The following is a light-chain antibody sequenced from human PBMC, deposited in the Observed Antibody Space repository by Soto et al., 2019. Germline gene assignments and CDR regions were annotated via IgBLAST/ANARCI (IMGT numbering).Light chain of an antibody. CDR2: EVT. CDR1: SSDVGGYNY. Sequence: QSVLTQPPSASGSPGQSVTISCTGTSSDVGGYNYVSWYQQHPGKAPKLIIYEVTRRPSGVPDRFSGSKSGNTASLTVSGLQTDDEADYYCSSSYAASNIVVFGGGTKLTVL. J-gene: IGLJ2*01. V-gene: IGLV2-8*01. CDR3: SSYAASNIVV.